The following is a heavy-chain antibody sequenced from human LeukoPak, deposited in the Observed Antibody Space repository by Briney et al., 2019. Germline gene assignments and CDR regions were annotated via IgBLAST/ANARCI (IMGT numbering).Heavy chain of an antibody. Sequence: SETLSLTCTVSGYSISSGYYWGWIRQPPGKGLEWIGSIYHSGSTYYNPSLKSRVTISVDTSKNQFSLKLSSVTAADTAVYYCARDWEILGYCSGGSCYSSEQYNWFDPWGQGTLVTVSS. CDR2: IYHSGST. D-gene: IGHD2-15*01. CDR1: GYSISSGYY. J-gene: IGHJ5*02. V-gene: IGHV4-38-2*02. CDR3: ARDWEILGYCSGGSCYSSEQYNWFDP.